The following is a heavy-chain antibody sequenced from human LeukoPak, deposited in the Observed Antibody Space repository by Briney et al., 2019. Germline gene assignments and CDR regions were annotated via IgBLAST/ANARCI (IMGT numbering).Heavy chain of an antibody. V-gene: IGHV1-2*04. CDR3: ARGPYYDILTGSIDGSDY. Sequence: ASVKVSCKASGYTFTGYYMHWVRQAPGQGLEWMGWINPNSGGTNYAQKFQGWVTMTRDTSISTAYMELSRLRSDDTAVYYCARGPYYDILTGSIDGSDYWGQGTLVTVSS. CDR2: INPNSGGT. D-gene: IGHD3-9*01. J-gene: IGHJ4*02. CDR1: GYTFTGYY.